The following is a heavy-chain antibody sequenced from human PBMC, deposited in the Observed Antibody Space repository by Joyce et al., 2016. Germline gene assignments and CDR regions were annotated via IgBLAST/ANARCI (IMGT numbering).Heavy chain of an antibody. CDR1: GFPFDNAW. J-gene: IGHJ4*02. V-gene: IGHV3-15*01. CDR2: IKSKTDGETT. D-gene: IGHD3-16*01. Sequence: EVQLVESGGGLVEPGGSRRLSCAASGFPFDNAWMTWIRQAPGKGLEWVGFIKSKTDGETTTYGAPVKGRFTISRDDSKTTLYLQMNSLKSEDTAVYYCGGWRIWGQGTLVTVSS. CDR3: GGWRI.